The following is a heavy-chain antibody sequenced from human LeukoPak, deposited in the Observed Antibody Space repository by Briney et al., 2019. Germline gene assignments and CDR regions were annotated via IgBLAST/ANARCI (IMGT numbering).Heavy chain of an antibody. Sequence: GGSLRLSCEASGLTFSSYAMHWVRQAPGKGLEWVAVISKDERNKYYADSVKGRFTLSRDNSKNTLYLQMNSLRAEDTAVYYCARAMSGGYYLENAFDIWXXGTMVTVXX. CDR2: ISKDERNK. J-gene: IGHJ3*02. V-gene: IGHV3-30*04. CDR3: ARAMSGGYYLENAFDI. CDR1: GLTFSSYA. D-gene: IGHD3-22*01.